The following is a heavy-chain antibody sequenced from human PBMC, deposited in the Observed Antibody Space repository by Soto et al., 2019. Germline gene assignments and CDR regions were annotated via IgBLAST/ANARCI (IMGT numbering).Heavy chain of an antibody. J-gene: IGHJ6*03. D-gene: IGHD7-27*01. V-gene: IGHV3-21*01. CDR2: ISSSSSYI. CDR3: ARPWGHYYYYYYMDV. CDR1: GFTFSSYS. Sequence: EVQLVESGGGLVKPGGSLRLSCAASGFTFSSYSMNWVRQAPGKGLEWVSSISSSSSYIYYADSVKGRFTISRDNAKNSLYLQMNSLRAEETAVYYCARPWGHYYYYYYMDVWGKGTTVTVSS.